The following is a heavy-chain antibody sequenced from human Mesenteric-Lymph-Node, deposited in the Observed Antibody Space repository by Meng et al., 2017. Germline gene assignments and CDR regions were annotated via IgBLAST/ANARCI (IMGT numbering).Heavy chain of an antibody. V-gene: IGHV3-33*01. D-gene: IGHD4-23*01. Sequence: QVQLVESGGGVGQPGRARRRSCAASGFTFRSYGMHWVRQAPGKGLEWVAVIWSDGSNRYYADSVKGRFAISRDISKNTLILQMNSLRAEDTAVYYCARGYYGGNSDFDYWGQGTLVTVSS. CDR2: IWSDGSNR. CDR3: ARGYYGGNSDFDY. J-gene: IGHJ4*02. CDR1: GFTFRSYG.